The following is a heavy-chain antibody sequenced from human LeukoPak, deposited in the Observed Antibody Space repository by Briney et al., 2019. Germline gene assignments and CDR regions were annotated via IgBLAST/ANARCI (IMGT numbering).Heavy chain of an antibody. CDR3: ATARWTSERGGFDY. D-gene: IGHD1-1*01. J-gene: IGHJ4*02. CDR1: GDSISSGSYY. CDR2: IYTSGST. Sequence: SETLSLTCTVSGDSISSGSYYWSWIRQPAGKGLEWIGRIYTSGSTKYNPSLKSRVTISLDTSKNQFSLKVSSLTAADTAMYYCATARWTSERGGFDYWGQGTLVTVSS. V-gene: IGHV4-61*02.